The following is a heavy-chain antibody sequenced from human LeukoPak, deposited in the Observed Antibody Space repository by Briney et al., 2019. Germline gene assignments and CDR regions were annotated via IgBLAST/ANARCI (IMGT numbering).Heavy chain of an antibody. Sequence: GGSLRLSCAASGFTFSSFAMHWVRQAPGKGLEYVSGTSTNGGTTYYANSVKGRFTVPRDNSKNTLYLQMSSLRAEDTAVYYCVKGSGDIVVVPAADAGMDVWGQGTTVTVSS. CDR3: VKGSGDIVVVPAADAGMDV. J-gene: IGHJ6*02. CDR2: TSTNGGTT. D-gene: IGHD2-2*01. V-gene: IGHV3-64*01. CDR1: GFTFSSFA.